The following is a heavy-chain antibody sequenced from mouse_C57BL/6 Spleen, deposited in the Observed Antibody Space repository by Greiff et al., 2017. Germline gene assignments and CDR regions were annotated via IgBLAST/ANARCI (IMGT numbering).Heavy chain of an antibody. CDR2: IRLKSDNYAT. V-gene: IGHV6-3*01. CDR3: TKDEEAWFFAY. CDR1: GFTFSNYW. J-gene: IGHJ3*01. D-gene: IGHD2-2*01. Sequence: EVKLEESGGGLVQPGGSMKLSCVASGFTFSNYWMNWVRQSPEKGLEWVAQIRLKSDNYATPYAESVKGRFTISRDDSKSSVYLQMNNLRAEDTGIYYCTKDEEAWFFAYWGQGTLVTVSA.